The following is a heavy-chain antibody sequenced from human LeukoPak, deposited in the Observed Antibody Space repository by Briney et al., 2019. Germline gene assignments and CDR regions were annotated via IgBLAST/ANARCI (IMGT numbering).Heavy chain of an antibody. J-gene: IGHJ3*02. CDR3: AKAPYHYDSSGYYLSAFDI. CDR2: ISWNSGSI. CDR1: GFTFGDYA. Sequence: GGSLRLSCTASGFTFGDYAMSWVRQAPGKGLEWVSGISWNSGSIGYADSVKGRFTISRDNAKNSLYLQMNSLRAEDTALYYCAKAPYHYDSSGYYLSAFDIWGQGTMVTVSS. D-gene: IGHD3-22*01. V-gene: IGHV3-9*01.